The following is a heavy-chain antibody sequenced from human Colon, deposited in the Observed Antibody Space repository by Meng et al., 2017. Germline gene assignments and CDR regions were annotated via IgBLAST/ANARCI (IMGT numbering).Heavy chain of an antibody. CDR3: AAGLRHGDWFDP. CDR1: GGSFSGFY. Sequence: VQMPEGGRGLLQPSATLSLTSAVSGGSFSGFYWSWIRQPPGKGLEWIGDIDHFGISNYNSSLKGRLTMSVDTSKKQISLTLTSVTAADTAVYYCAAGLRHGDWFDPWGPGTLVTVSS. CDR2: IDHFGIS. D-gene: IGHD4-17*01. J-gene: IGHJ5*02. V-gene: IGHV4-34*02.